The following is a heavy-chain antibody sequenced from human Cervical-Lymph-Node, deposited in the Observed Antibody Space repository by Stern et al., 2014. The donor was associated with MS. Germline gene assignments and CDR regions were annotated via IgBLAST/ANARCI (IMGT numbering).Heavy chain of an antibody. D-gene: IGHD6-19*01. J-gene: IGHJ6*02. Sequence: QVQLVQSGAEVNKPGASVKVSCKASGYTFPSYYIHWVRQAPGQGLEWMAIINPSGGSTSYAQKFQGRVTMTRDTSTSTVYMELISLRSKDTAVYYCAREVAGHRLGMMDVWGQGTTVTVSS. CDR2: INPSGGST. V-gene: IGHV1-46*01. CDR3: AREVAGHRLGMMDV. CDR1: GYTFPSYY.